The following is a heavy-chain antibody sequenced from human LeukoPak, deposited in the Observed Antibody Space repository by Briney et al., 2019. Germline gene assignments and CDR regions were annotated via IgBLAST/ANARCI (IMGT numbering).Heavy chain of an antibody. V-gene: IGHV3-7*01. CDR2: IKQDGSEK. D-gene: IGHD2-15*01. J-gene: IGHJ4*02. Sequence: GGSLRLSCAASGFTFSNYWMSWVRQAPGKGLEWVANIKQDGSEKYYVDSVKGRFTISRDNAKNSLYLQMNSLRAEDTAVNYCARRGGSGRPFDYWGQGTLVTVSS. CDR3: ARRGGSGRPFDY. CDR1: GFTFSNYW.